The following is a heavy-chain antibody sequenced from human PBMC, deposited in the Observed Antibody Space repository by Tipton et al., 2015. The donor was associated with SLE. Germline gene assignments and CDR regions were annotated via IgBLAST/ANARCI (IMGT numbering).Heavy chain of an antibody. J-gene: IGHJ4*02. CDR2: SDHSGDT. CDR1: GGSITSTVSY. Sequence: LVKPTETLSLTCTVSGGSITSTVSYWAWIRQPPGKGLEWIGSSDHSGDTYYSPSLKRRVAISVDMSKKQFSLSLSSVTAADTAVYFCARDLRSDWNYVLESWGQGTLVTVSS. CDR3: ARDLRSDWNYVLES. V-gene: IGHV4-39*07. D-gene: IGHD1-7*01.